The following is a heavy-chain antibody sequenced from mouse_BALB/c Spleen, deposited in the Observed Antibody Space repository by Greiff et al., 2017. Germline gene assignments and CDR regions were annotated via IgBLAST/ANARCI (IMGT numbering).Heavy chain of an antibody. J-gene: IGHJ4*01. CDR2: ISSGGST. CDR3: ARGGFGKNYAMDY. V-gene: IGHV5-6-5*01. D-gene: IGHD2-1*01. CDR1: GFTFSSYA. Sequence: EVQGVESGGGLVKPGGSLKLSCAASGFTFSSYAMSWVRQTPEKRLEWVASISSGGSTYYPDSVKGRFTISRDNARNILYLQMSSLRSEDTAMYYCARGGFGKNYAMDYWGQGTSVTVSS.